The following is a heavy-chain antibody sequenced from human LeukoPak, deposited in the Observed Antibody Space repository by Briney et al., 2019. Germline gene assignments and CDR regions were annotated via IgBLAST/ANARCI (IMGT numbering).Heavy chain of an antibody. Sequence: SETLSLTRAVYGGSFSGYYWSWIRQPPGKGLEWIGEINHSGSTNYNPSLKSRVTMSVDTSKNHFSLKVSSVTAADTAVYYCARAVVVAATVKWFDPWGQGTLVTVSS. V-gene: IGHV4-34*01. CDR3: ARAVVVAATVKWFDP. CDR2: INHSGST. J-gene: IGHJ5*02. D-gene: IGHD2-15*01. CDR1: GGSFSGYY.